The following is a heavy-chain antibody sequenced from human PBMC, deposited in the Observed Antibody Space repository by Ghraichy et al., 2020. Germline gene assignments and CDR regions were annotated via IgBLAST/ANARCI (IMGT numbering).Heavy chain of an antibody. J-gene: IGHJ4*02. V-gene: IGHV3-64*02. CDR1: GFAFSDYA. CDR3: ARVKHNSGWYYFDY. CDR2: ISTDGSIT. Sequence: GESLNISCAASGFAFSDYAMHWVRQAPGKGLEYVSAISTDGSITDYADSVKGRFTISRDNSKNTLYLQMGSLRTEDMAVYYCARVKHNSGWYYFDYWGQGALVTVSS. D-gene: IGHD6-19*01.